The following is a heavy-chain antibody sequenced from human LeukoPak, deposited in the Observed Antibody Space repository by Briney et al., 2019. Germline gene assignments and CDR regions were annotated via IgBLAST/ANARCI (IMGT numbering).Heavy chain of an antibody. Sequence: LEWVARIKSKDDGETIDYNAPVKGRFTISRDDSKNTLYLEMNSLKNEDTAMYYCTVRSSIWSQGTLVTVSS. CDR3: TVRSSI. V-gene: IGHV3-15*01. D-gene: IGHD6-13*01. CDR2: IKSKDDGETI. J-gene: IGHJ4*02.